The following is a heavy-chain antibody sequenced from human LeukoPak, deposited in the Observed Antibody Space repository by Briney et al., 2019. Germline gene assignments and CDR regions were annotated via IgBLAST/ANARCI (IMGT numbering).Heavy chain of an antibody. CDR3: ARRGTAMPKGKAFDI. V-gene: IGHV4-34*01. Sequence: SETLSLTCAVYGGSLSGYYWNWIRQPPGKGLEWIGEINHSGNTNYNPSLKSRVTISVDTSKNQFSLKLSSVTAADTAVYYCARRGTAMPKGKAFDIWGQGTMVTVSS. CDR2: INHSGNT. J-gene: IGHJ3*02. CDR1: GGSLSGYY. D-gene: IGHD5-18*01.